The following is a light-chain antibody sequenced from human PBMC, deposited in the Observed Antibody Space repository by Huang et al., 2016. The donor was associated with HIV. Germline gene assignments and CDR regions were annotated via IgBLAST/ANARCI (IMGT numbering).Light chain of an antibody. J-gene: IGKJ1*01. V-gene: IGKV3-11*01. CDR3: QQRSIFWT. CDR1: QSVRHY. Sequence: EIVLTQSPATLSLSLGERATLSCRASQSVRHYLAWYQQKPGQAPRLLIYDASNRATGIPARFSGRGSGTDFTLTISSLEPEEFAVYYCQQRSIFWTFGQGTKVEI. CDR2: DAS.